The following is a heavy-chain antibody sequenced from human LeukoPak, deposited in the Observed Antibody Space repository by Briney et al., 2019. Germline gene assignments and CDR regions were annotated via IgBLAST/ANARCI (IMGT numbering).Heavy chain of an antibody. CDR3: AICSGGSCYQFDY. CDR1: GYTLTELS. CDR2: FDPEDGET. D-gene: IGHD2-15*01. V-gene: IGHV1-24*01. J-gene: IGHJ4*02. Sequence: ASVKVSCKVSGYTLTELSMHWVRQAPGKGLEWMGGFDPEDGETIYAQKFQGRVTMTEDTSTDTAYMGLSSLRSEGTAVYYCAICSGGSCYQFDYWGQGTLVTVSS.